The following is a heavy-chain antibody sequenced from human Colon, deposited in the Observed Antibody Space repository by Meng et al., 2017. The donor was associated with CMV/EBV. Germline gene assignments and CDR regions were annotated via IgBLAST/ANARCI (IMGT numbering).Heavy chain of an antibody. CDR3: LKLPPGY. J-gene: IGHJ4*02. V-gene: IGHV3-74*01. CDR2: IHSWWNSK. Sequence: FEGGLILPGASPRLACGVSGFSSDEIWVSRVRQGAGKGPVWISRIHSWWNSKSYAVSVKGRFTIAGDNAKNTVYLQINSLGDEAAAVYDCLKLPPGYWGQGTLVTVSS. D-gene: IGHD1-1*01. CDR1: GFSSDEIW.